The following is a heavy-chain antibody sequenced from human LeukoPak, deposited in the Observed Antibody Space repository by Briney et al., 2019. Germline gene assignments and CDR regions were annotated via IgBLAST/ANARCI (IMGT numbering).Heavy chain of an antibody. CDR3: AKTSDIVVVVGSFDY. D-gene: IGHD2-15*01. CDR2: ISSSGSTI. Sequence: PGGSLRLSCAASGFTFSSYEMNWVRQAPGKGLEWVSYISSSGSTIYYADSVKGRFTISRDNAKNSLYLQMNSLRAEDTAVYYCAKTSDIVVVVGSFDYWGQGTLVTVSS. CDR1: GFTFSSYE. J-gene: IGHJ4*02. V-gene: IGHV3-48*03.